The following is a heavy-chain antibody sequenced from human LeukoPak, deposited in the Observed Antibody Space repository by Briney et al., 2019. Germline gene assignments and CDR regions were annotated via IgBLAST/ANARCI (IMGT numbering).Heavy chain of an antibody. V-gene: IGHV1-18*01. Sequence: GASVKVSCKASGYTFSSYGISWVRQAPGQGLEWIGWITPYNGNTNYAHKLQGRVTMTTDTSTSTAYMELRSLRSDDTAVYYCARAVPPSLEWFYYWGRGTLVTVSS. D-gene: IGHD3-3*01. CDR2: ITPYNGNT. CDR1: GYTFSSYG. J-gene: IGHJ4*02. CDR3: ARAVPPSLEWFYY.